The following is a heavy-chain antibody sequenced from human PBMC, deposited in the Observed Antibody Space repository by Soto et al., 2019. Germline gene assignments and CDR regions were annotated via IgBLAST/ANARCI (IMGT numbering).Heavy chain of an antibody. V-gene: IGHV4-31*03. D-gene: IGHD2-2*02. J-gene: IGHJ4*02. Sequence: QVQLQESGPGLVKPSQTLSLTCTFSGGSISSGAYFWSRIRQHPGKGLEYIGHIYYTGSTYYNPSLRSRVSISVDTSKNQFSLKLNSATAADTAVYYCARVARPGDCSTTSCYIDYWGQGTLVTVSS. CDR3: ARVARPGDCSTTSCYIDY. CDR1: GGSISSGAYF. CDR2: IYYTGST.